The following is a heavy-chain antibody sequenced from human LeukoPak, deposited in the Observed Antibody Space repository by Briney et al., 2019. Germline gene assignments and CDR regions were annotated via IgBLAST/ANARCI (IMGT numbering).Heavy chain of an antibody. V-gene: IGHV3-48*03. J-gene: IGHJ4*02. D-gene: IGHD6-13*01. CDR2: ISSSGSTM. Sequence: GGSLRLSCVASGFTFSSYEMNWVRQAPGKGLEWVSYISSSGSTMYYADSVKGRFTISRDNAKNSLFLLMNSLRAEDTAVYYCARVSMLVYFDYWGQGTLVTVSS. CDR3: ARVSMLVYFDY. CDR1: GFTFSSYE.